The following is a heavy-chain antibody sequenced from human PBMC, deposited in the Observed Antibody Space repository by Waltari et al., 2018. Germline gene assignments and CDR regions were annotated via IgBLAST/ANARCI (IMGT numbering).Heavy chain of an antibody. CDR3: ATDVVDRETDLAH. D-gene: IGHD2-21*01. CDR2: IYLSGNT. Sequence: QMQLQESGPGLLRPSETLSLTCTVSGSSLSNHYWTWVRQSPGKGLEWGGNIYLSGNTNVNPSLKSRVTMSVDASKNQFSRSLRSVTVADTAVYYCATDVVDRETDLAHWGQGTLVTVSA. CDR1: GSSLSNHY. V-gene: IGHV4-59*11. J-gene: IGHJ1*01.